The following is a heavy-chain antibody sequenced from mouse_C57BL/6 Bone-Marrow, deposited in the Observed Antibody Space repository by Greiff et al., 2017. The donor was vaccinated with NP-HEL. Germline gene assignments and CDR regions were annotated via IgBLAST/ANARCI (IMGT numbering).Heavy chain of an antibody. CDR3: ARWGIRCSDY. CDR2: IDPSDSYT. Sequence: QVQLQQPGAELVMPGASVKLSCKASGYTFTSYWMHWVKQRPGQGLEWIGEIDPSDSYTNYNQKFKGKSTLTVDKSSSTAYMQLSSLTSEDSAVYYCARWGIRCSDYWGQGTTLTVSS. V-gene: IGHV1-69*01. J-gene: IGHJ2*01. CDR1: GYTFTSYW.